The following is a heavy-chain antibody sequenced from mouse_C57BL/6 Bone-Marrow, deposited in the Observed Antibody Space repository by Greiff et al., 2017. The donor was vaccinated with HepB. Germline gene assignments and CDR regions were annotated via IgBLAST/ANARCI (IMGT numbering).Heavy chain of an antibody. J-gene: IGHJ1*03. CDR3: ARLLRTTVVAHWYFDV. CDR1: GYTFTSYG. CDR2: IYPRSGNT. D-gene: IGHD1-1*01. Sequence: VQLQQSGAELARPGASVKLSCKASGYTFTSYGISWVKQRTGQGLEWIGEIYPRSGNTYYNEKFKGKATLTADKSSSTAYMELRSLTSEDSAVYFCARLLRTTVVAHWYFDVWGTGTTVTVSS. V-gene: IGHV1-81*01.